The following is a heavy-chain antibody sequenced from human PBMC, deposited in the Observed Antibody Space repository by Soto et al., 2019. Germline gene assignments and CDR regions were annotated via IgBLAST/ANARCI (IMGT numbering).Heavy chain of an antibody. V-gene: IGHV1-3*04. CDR2: INTDNGYT. J-gene: IGHJ3*02. Sequence: ASVKVSCKASGGTFSSYAMHWVRQAPGQGLEWLGWINTDNGYTAFSQKFQGRVSITMDTSASTAYVELSSLTSEDTGVYYCARQGDSRILRDTFDIWGQGTLVTVSS. CDR1: GGTFSSYA. CDR3: ARQGDSRILRDTFDI. D-gene: IGHD2-8*01.